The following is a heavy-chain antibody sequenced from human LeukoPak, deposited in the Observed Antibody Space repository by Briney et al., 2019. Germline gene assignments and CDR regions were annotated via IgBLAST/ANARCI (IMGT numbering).Heavy chain of an antibody. J-gene: IGHJ6*03. D-gene: IGHD3-3*01. CDR1: GFTFSAYS. CDR2: ITSSSSYI. CDR3: VSSGGGGVVISTYSYYYHMDV. V-gene: IGHV3-21*01. Sequence: PGGSLRLSCAASGFTFSAYSMNWVRQAPGKGLEWVSSITSSSSYIYYADSVKGRFTISRDNAKNSLYLQMHSLGAEDTAVYYCVSSGGGGVVISTYSYYYHMDVWGKGTTVTVSS.